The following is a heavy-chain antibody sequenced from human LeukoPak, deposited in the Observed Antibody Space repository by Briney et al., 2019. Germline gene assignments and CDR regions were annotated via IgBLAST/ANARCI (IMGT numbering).Heavy chain of an antibody. V-gene: IGHV4-31*03. CDR2: IYYSGST. CDR3: ARADYGAGQGYYGMDV. D-gene: IGHD4-17*01. Sequence: SETLSLTCTVSGGSISSGGSYWSWIRQHPGKGLEWIGYIYYSGSTYYNPSLKSRVTISVDTSKNQFSLKLSSVTAADTAVYYCARADYGAGQGYYGMDVWGQGTTVTVSS. J-gene: IGHJ6*02. CDR1: GGSISSGGSY.